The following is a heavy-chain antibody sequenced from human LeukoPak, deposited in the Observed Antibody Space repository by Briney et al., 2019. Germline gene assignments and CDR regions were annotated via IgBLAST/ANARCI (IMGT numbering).Heavy chain of an antibody. CDR2: IIPLFGTA. J-gene: IGHJ5*02. CDR1: GGTFSSYA. D-gene: IGHD4-17*01. CDR3: ARDLGGLTTVTNDLFPNWFDP. Sequence: SVKVSCKASGGTFSSYAISWVRQAPGQGLEWMGGIIPLFGTANYAQKFQGRVTITADESTSTAYMELSSLRSEDTAVYYCARDLGGLTTVTNDLFPNWFDPWGQGTLVTVSS. V-gene: IGHV1-69*13.